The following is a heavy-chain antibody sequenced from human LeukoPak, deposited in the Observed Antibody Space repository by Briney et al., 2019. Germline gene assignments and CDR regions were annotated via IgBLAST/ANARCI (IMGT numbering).Heavy chain of an antibody. J-gene: IGHJ6*02. D-gene: IGHD2-15*01. V-gene: IGHV4-34*01. CDR2: VSQTGSGIT. CDR3: ARDPTPRYCSGGSCYTHYGMDV. CDR1: DGSFSGYY. Sequence: PSQTLSLTCGVYDGSFSGYYWSWIRQPPGKGLEWIGEVSQTGSGITNYNPSLKSRVTISADTSKNQFALELTSVTAADTAMYYCARDPTPRYCSGGSCYTHYGMDVWGQGTTVTVSS.